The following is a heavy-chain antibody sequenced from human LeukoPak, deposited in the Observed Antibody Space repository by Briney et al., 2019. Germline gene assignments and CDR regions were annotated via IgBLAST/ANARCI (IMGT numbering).Heavy chain of an antibody. J-gene: IGHJ5*02. CDR2: INPNSGGT. D-gene: IGHD1-26*01. CDR1: GYRFTGDY. Sequence: ASVKVSCKASGYRFTGDYMRWVRQAPGQGLEWTGWINPNSGGTNYAQKFQGRVTMTRDTSISTAYMELSRLRSDDTAVYYCARDRGSGSIGGWFDPWGQGTLVTVSS. V-gene: IGHV1-2*02. CDR3: ARDRGSGSIGGWFDP.